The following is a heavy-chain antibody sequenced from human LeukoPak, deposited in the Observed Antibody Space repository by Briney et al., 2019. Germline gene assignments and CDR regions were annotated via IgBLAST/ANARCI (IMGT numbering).Heavy chain of an antibody. CDR2: FDPEDGET. Sequence: ASVKVSCKVSGYTLTELSMHWVRQAPGKRLEWMGGFDPEDGETIYAQKFQGRVTMTEDTSTDTAYMELSSLRSEDTAVYYCATDRKRSKVTGTTYWGQGTLVTVSS. CDR3: ATDRKRSKVTGTTY. D-gene: IGHD1-7*01. CDR1: GYTLTELS. J-gene: IGHJ4*02. V-gene: IGHV1-24*01.